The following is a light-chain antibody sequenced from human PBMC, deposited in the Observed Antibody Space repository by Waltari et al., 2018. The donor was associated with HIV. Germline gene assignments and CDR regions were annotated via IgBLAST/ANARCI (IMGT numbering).Light chain of an antibody. J-gene: IGKJ1*01. CDR3: QQYYSNPPT. V-gene: IGKV4-1*01. Sequence: DIVMTQSPDSLALSLGEGATIHCTSSQTIFYSSKNKNYLAWYQQKPGQTPKLLIYWASTRDSGVPDRSSGSGSGTDFTLTISNLQSEDVAIYFCQQYYSNPPTFGQGTKVEVK. CDR1: QTIFYSSKNKNY. CDR2: WAS.